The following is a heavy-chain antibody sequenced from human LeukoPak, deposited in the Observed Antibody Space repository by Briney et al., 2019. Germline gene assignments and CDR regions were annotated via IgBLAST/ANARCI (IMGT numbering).Heavy chain of an antibody. Sequence: GGSLRLSCAASGFTFSSYGMHWVRQAPGKGLEWVAFIRYDGSNKYYADSVKGRFTISRDNSKNTLYLQMNSLRAEDTAVYYCAKDHPVGIAAAGTVDYYYYMDVWGKGTTVTVS. CDR1: GFTFSSYG. D-gene: IGHD6-13*01. J-gene: IGHJ6*03. CDR3: AKDHPVGIAAAGTVDYYYYMDV. CDR2: IRYDGSNK. V-gene: IGHV3-30*02.